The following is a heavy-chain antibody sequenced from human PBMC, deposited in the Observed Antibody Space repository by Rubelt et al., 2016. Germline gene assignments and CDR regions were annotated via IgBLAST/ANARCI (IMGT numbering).Heavy chain of an antibody. CDR3: ASADYDFWSGSDRNWFDP. V-gene: IGHV4-38-2*02. D-gene: IGHD3-3*01. Sequence: QVQLQESGPGLVKPSETLSLTCTVSGYSISSGYYWGWIRQPPGQGLEWIGSIYHSGSTYYNPSLKSRVTISVDTSKNHFSLKLSSVTAADTAVYYCASADYDFWSGSDRNWFDPWGQGTLVTVSS. CDR1: GYSISSGYY. J-gene: IGHJ5*02. CDR2: IYHSGST.